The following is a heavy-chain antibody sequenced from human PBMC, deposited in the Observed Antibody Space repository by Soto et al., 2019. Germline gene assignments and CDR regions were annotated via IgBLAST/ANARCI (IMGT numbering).Heavy chain of an antibody. CDR1: GFTFSSYG. CDR2: ISYDGSNK. V-gene: IGHV3-30*18. D-gene: IGHD6-19*01. Sequence: QVQLVESGGGVVQPGRSLRLSCAASGFTFSSYGMHWVRQAPGKGLEWVAVISYDGSNKYYADSVKGRLTISRDNSKNTLYLQMNSLRAEDTAVYYCAKAYSSGWYGWFDPWGQGTLVTVSS. J-gene: IGHJ5*02. CDR3: AKAYSSGWYGWFDP.